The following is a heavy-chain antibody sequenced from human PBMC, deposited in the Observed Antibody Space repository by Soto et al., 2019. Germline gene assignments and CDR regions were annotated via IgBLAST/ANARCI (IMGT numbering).Heavy chain of an antibody. CDR1: GFTFSSYA. CDR3: ARAGCDGGRCYTLVGLRYGMDV. D-gene: IGHD2-15*01. CDR2: ISYDGSNK. J-gene: IGHJ6*02. V-gene: IGHV3-30-3*01. Sequence: GGSLRLSCAASGFTFSSYAMYWVRQAPGKGLEWVAVISYDGSNKYHADSVKGRFTISRDNSKNTLYLQMNSLRAEDTAVYYCARAGCDGGRCYTLVGLRYGMDVWGQGTTVTVSS.